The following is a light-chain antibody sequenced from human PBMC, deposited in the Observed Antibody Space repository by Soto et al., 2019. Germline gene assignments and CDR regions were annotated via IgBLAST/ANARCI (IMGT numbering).Light chain of an antibody. CDR2: QDS. J-gene: IGLJ2*01. CDR1: KLGDKY. V-gene: IGLV3-1*01. Sequence: SYELTQPPSVSVSPGQTSSITCSGDKLGDKYACWYQQKPGQSPVLVIYQDSKRPSGIPERFSGSNSGNTATLTISGTRAMDEADYYCQAGDSSTYVVLGGGTKLTVL. CDR3: QAGDSSTYVV.